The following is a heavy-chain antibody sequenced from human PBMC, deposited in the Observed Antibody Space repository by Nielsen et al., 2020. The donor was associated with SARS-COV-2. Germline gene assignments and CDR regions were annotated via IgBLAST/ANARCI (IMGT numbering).Heavy chain of an antibody. Sequence: WIRQPPGKGLEWIGYIYYSGSTYYNPSLKSRVTISVDTSKNQFSLKLSSVTAADTAVYCCARGVGYCSSTSCSYYYYYYMDVWGKGTTVTVSS. CDR3: ARGVGYCSSTSCSYYYYYYMDV. CDR2: IYYSGST. J-gene: IGHJ6*03. V-gene: IGHV4-31*02. D-gene: IGHD2-2*03.